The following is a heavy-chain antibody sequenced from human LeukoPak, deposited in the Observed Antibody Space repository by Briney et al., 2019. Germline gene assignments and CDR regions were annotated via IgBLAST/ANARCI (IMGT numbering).Heavy chain of an antibody. CDR1: GGSFSGYY. J-gene: IGHJ4*02. CDR2: INHSGST. Sequence: RSETLSLTCAVYGGSFSGYYWSWIRQPPGKGLEWIGEINHSGSTNYNPSLKSRVTISVDTSKNQFSLKLSSVTAADTAVYYCARGFRGSRHDYWGQGTLVTVSS. V-gene: IGHV4-34*01. D-gene: IGHD2/OR15-2a*01. CDR3: ARGFRGSRHDY.